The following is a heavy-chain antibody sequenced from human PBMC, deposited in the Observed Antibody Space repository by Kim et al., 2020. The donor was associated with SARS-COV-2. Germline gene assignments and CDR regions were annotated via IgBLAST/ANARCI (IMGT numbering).Heavy chain of an antibody. CDR2: IKQDGSDT. J-gene: IGHJ4*02. Sequence: GGSLRLSCAASGFTFSNYWMTWVRQAPGNGLEWAANIKQDGSDTYYVGSVKGRFTISRDNTKNAVYLQMNSLRAEDTAVYYCARNSEPRSNCPDVFDFWGQGTLVTVSS. V-gene: IGHV3-7*01. D-gene: IGHD4-4*01. CDR3: ARNSEPRSNCPDVFDF. CDR1: GFTFSNYW.